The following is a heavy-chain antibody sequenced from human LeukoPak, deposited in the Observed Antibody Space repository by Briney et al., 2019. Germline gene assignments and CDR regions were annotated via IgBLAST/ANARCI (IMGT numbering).Heavy chain of an antibody. V-gene: IGHV4-4*02. D-gene: IGHD3-22*01. CDR1: GGSISSTNW. J-gene: IGHJ4*02. Sequence: SGTLSLTCGVSGGSISSTNWWSWVRQPPGQGLEWIGEISLSGLTHYNPSLKSRVTVSLDKSKNHLSLNLTSVTAADTALYYCARTTRYYDSSGCFDFWGQGTLVTVSS. CDR2: ISLSGLT. CDR3: ARTTRYYDSSGCFDF.